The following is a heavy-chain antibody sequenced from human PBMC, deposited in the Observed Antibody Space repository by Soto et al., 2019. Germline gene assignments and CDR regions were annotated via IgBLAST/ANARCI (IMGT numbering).Heavy chain of an antibody. Sequence: QVQLVESGGGVVQPGRSLRLSCAASGFTFSSDGVHWVRQAPGKGLEWVAVVSYDGSNQNYADSVKGRFTISRDNSKNTLYLQMNSLRTEDSAVYFCATSLSSSANFDYWGQGTLVTVSS. CDR1: GFTFSSDG. CDR2: VSYDGSNQ. J-gene: IGHJ4*02. CDR3: ATSLSSSANFDY. V-gene: IGHV3-30*03. D-gene: IGHD6-25*01.